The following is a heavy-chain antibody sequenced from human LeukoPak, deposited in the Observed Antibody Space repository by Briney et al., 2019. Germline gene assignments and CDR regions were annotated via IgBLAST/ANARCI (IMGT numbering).Heavy chain of an antibody. CDR1: GYTFTSYG. Sequence: ASVTVSCKASGYTFTSYGISWVRQAPGQGLEWMGWISAYNGNTNYAQTLQGRVTMTTDTSTRKAYMELRSLRSDDTAVYYCARDLGIAAAGTVGYWGQGTLVTVSS. CDR3: ARDLGIAAAGTVGY. V-gene: IGHV1-18*01. CDR2: ISAYNGNT. D-gene: IGHD6-13*01. J-gene: IGHJ4*02.